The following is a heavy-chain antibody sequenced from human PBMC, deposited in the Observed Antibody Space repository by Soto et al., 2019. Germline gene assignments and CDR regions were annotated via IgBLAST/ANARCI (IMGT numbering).Heavy chain of an antibody. J-gene: IGHJ3*02. CDR2: IFYSGST. V-gene: IGHV4-59*01. CDR3: ARRYGSAFDI. CDR1: GGSIRSYY. D-gene: IGHD4-17*01. Sequence: PSETLSLTCTVSGGSIRSYYLSWIRQPPGKGLEWIGYIFYSGSTNYNPSLKSRVTISVDTSKNQFSLKLSSVTAADTAVYYCARRYGSAFDIWGHGTMVTVSS.